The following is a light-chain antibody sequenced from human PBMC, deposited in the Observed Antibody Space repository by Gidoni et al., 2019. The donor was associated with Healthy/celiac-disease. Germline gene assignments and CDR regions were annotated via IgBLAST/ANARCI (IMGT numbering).Light chain of an antibody. Sequence: DIVMTKSPDSLAVSLGERATINCKSSQSVLYSSNNKNYLAWYQQKPGQPPKLLIYWASTRESGVPDRFSGSGSGTDFTLTISSLQAEDVAVYYCQHPPHTFGQGTKLEIK. CDR3: QHPPHT. J-gene: IGKJ2*01. V-gene: IGKV4-1*01. CDR2: WAS. CDR1: QSVLYSSNNKNY.